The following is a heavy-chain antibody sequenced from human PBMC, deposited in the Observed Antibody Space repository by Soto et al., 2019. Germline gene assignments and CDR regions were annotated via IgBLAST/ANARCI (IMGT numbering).Heavy chain of an antibody. J-gene: IGHJ6*02. CDR2: IIPIFGTA. D-gene: IGHD2-15*01. V-gene: IGHV1-69*13. CDR1: GGTFSSYA. CDR3: ASPSAATPGYYYYGMDV. Sequence: SVKVSCKASGGTFSSYAISWVRQAPGQGLEWMGGIIPIFGTANYAQKFQGRVTITADESTSTAYMELSSLRSEDTAVYYCASPSAATPGYYYYGMDVWGQGTTVTVSS.